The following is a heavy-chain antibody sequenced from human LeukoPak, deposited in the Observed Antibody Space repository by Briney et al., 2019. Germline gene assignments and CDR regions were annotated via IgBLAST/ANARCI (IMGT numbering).Heavy chain of an antibody. CDR3: AREGPTTPFDY. D-gene: IGHD4-17*01. V-gene: IGHV4-31*03. CDR2: IYYSGST. Sequence: PSETLSLTCTVSGGSISSGGYYWSWIRQHPGKGLEWIEYIYYSGSTYYNPSLKSRVTISVDTSKKQFSLKLSSVTAADTAIYYCAREGPTTPFDYWGQGTLVTVSS. CDR1: GGSISSGGYY. J-gene: IGHJ4*02.